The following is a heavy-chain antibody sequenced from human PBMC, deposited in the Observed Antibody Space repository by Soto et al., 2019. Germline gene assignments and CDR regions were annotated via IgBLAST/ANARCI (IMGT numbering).Heavy chain of an antibody. V-gene: IGHV3-33*01. Sequence: GGSXRLSCAPSGFTFSSYVMHWVRQAPGKGLEWVAVVHYDGTKKYYADSVRGRFTISRDNSENILYLQMNSLRPDDTAVYFCARETSYDFWSGPQTMDVWGQGTTVTVSS. CDR1: GFTFSSYV. J-gene: IGHJ6*02. CDR3: ARETSYDFWSGPQTMDV. CDR2: VHYDGTKK. D-gene: IGHD3-3*01.